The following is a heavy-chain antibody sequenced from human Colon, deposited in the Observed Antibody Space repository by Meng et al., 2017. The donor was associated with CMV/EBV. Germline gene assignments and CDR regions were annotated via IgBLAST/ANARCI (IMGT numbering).Heavy chain of an antibody. J-gene: IGHJ4*02. CDR3: ARRHGRYFDF. CDR2: ISGDSVDT. V-gene: IGHV3-23*01. CDR1: RFSFSNYE. Sequence: GGSLRLSCAASRFSFSNYEMSWVRQAPGKGLDWVSSISGDSVDTYFGDSVRGRFAISRDASKNTLYLQMHSLRAEDTAIYFCARRHGRYFDFWGQGTVVTVSS. D-gene: IGHD2-8*01.